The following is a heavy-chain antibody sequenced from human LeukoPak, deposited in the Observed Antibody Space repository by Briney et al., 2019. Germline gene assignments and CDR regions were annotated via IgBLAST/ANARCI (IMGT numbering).Heavy chain of an antibody. Sequence: GALVKVSCKASGGTFSSYAISWVRQAPGQGLEWMGGIIPIFGTANYAQKFQGRVTITADESTSTAYMELSSLRSEDTAVYYCARDGDNWNDLDYWGQGTLVTVSS. CDR1: GGTFSSYA. CDR3: ARDGDNWNDLDY. J-gene: IGHJ4*02. D-gene: IGHD1-1*01. V-gene: IGHV1-69*13. CDR2: IIPIFGTA.